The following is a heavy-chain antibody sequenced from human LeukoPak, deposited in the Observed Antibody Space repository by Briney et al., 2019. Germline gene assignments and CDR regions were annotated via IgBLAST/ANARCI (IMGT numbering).Heavy chain of an antibody. Sequence: GGSLRLSCAASGFTVSSNYMSWVRQDPGKGLEWVSLIYSGPTTYLTQTYYADSVKGRFTISRDNSKNTLYLQMNSLRAEDTAVYYCARDGNQRSLADWGQGTLVTVSS. V-gene: IGHV3-66*01. D-gene: IGHD1-14*01. CDR1: GFTVSSNY. J-gene: IGHJ4*02. CDR2: IYSGPTTYLTQT. CDR3: ARDGNQRSLAD.